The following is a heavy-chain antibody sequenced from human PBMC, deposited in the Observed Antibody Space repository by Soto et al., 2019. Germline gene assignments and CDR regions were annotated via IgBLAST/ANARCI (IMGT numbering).Heavy chain of an antibody. CDR2: INAGNGNT. CDR3: ARDRQLELGWFDP. CDR1: GYTFTSYA. D-gene: IGHD1-7*01. Sequence: ASVKVSCKASGYTFTSYAMHWVRQAPGQRLEWMGWINAGNGNTKYSQKFQGRVTITRDTSASTAYMELSSLRSEDTAVYYCARDRQLELGWFDPWGQGTLVTVPQ. V-gene: IGHV1-3*01. J-gene: IGHJ5*02.